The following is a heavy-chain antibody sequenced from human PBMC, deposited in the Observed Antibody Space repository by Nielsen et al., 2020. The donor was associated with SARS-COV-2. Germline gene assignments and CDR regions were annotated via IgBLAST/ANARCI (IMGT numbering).Heavy chain of an antibody. V-gene: IGHV3-7*01. CDR2: IKQDGSEK. Sequence: VRQAPGKGLEWVANIKQDGSEKYYVDSVKGRFTISRDNAKNSLYLQMNSLRAEDTAVYYCASSESGPAASGYVGNAFDIWGQGTMVTVSS. CDR3: ASSESGPAASGYVGNAFDI. J-gene: IGHJ3*02. D-gene: IGHD2-2*01.